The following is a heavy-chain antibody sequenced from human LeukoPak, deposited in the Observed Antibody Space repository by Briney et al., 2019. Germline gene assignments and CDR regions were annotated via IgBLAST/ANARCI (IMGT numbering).Heavy chain of an antibody. CDR1: GFTFSTYG. J-gene: IGHJ6*02. CDR3: AKGSAYGDYYYYGMDV. V-gene: IGHV3-30*18. D-gene: IGHD4-17*01. Sequence: GGSLRLSCAASGFTFSTYGMHWVRQAPGKGLEWVAVISYDGRNQYYADSVKGRFTISRDNSENTLYLQMNSLISEDTAVYYCAKGSAYGDYYYYGMDVWGQGTTVTVSS. CDR2: ISYDGRNQ.